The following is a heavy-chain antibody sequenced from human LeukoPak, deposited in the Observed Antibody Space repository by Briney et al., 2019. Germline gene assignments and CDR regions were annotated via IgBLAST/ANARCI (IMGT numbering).Heavy chain of an antibody. CDR3: ATTPVAVAGLYFDN. D-gene: IGHD6-19*01. V-gene: IGHV4-31*11. J-gene: IGHJ4*02. Sequence: SQTLSLTCVVSAGSISSGAYYWSSVRQHPGTGPEWLGYIYLSGGTDYNPSLKSRVSMSVDTSNDQFYLKLTSVTAADTAVYYCATTPVAVAGLYFDNWGQGTLVTVSS. CDR2: IYLSGGT. CDR1: AGSISSGAYY.